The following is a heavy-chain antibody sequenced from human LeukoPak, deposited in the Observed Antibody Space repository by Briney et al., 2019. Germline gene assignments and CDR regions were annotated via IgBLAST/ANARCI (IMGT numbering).Heavy chain of an antibody. J-gene: IGHJ4*02. D-gene: IGHD6-19*01. CDR2: IYYSGST. CDR3: ARQIHLRGIAVAGTGFDY. V-gene: IGHV4-39*01. Sequence: PSETLSLTCTVSGGSISSSSYYWGWIRQPPGKGLEWIGSIYYSGSTYYNPSLKSRVTISVDTSKNQFSLKLSSVTAADTAVYYCARQIHLRGIAVAGTGFDYWGQGTLVTVSS. CDR1: GGSISSSSYY.